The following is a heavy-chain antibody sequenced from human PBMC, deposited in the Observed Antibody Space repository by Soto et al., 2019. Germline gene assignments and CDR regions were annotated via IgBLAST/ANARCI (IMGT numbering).Heavy chain of an antibody. CDR2: ISSSSSYI. CDR1: GFTFSSYS. J-gene: IGHJ5*02. D-gene: IGHD5-18*01. Sequence: EVQLVESGGGLVKPGGSLRLSCAAPGFTFSSYSMNWVRQAPGKGLEWVSSISSSSSYIYYADSVKGRFTISRDNAKNSLYLQMNSLRAEDTAVYYCARDSSTWIQLWLHWFDPWGQGTLVTVSS. V-gene: IGHV3-21*01. CDR3: ARDSSTWIQLWLHWFDP.